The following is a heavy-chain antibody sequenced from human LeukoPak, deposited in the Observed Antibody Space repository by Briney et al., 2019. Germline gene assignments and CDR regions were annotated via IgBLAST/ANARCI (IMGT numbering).Heavy chain of an antibody. CDR2: INTNTGNP. V-gene: IGHV7-4-1*02. CDR3: ARGKYYYDSSGYSLDY. CDR1: GGTFSSYA. J-gene: IGHJ4*02. Sequence: GASVKVSCKASGGTFSSYAISWVRQAPGQGLEWMGWINTNTGNPTYAQGFTGRFVFSLDTSVSTAYLQISSLKAEDTAVYYCARGKYYYDSSGYSLDYWGQGTLVTVSS. D-gene: IGHD3-22*01.